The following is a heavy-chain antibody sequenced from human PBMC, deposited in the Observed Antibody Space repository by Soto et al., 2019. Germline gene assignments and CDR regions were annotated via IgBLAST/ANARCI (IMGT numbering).Heavy chain of an antibody. Sequence: GGSLRLSCAASGFTFSSYGMHWVRQAPGKGLEWVAVIWYDGSNKYYADSVKGRFTISRDNSKNTLYLQMNSLRAEDTAVYYCARDMIDYGSGIPNWFDPWGQGTLVTVSS. CDR1: GFTFSSYG. CDR3: ARDMIDYGSGIPNWFDP. D-gene: IGHD3-10*01. J-gene: IGHJ5*02. CDR2: IWYDGSNK. V-gene: IGHV3-33*01.